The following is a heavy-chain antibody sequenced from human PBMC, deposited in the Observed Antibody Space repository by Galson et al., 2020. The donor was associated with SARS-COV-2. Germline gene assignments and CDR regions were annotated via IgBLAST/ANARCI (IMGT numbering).Heavy chain of an antibody. V-gene: IGHV1-69*05. Sequence: ASVKVSCKASGGTFSSYAISWVRQAHGQGLEWMGGIIPIFGTANYAQKFQGRVTITTDESTSTAYMELSSLRSEDTAVYYCARDGYSGYAFDYWGQGTLVTVSS. D-gene: IGHD5-12*01. CDR1: GGTFSSYA. CDR3: ARDGYSGYAFDY. CDR2: IIPIFGTA. J-gene: IGHJ4*02.